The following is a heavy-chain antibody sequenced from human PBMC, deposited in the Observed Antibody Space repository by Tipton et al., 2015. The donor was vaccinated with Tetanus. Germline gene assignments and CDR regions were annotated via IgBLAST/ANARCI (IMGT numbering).Heavy chain of an antibody. Sequence: SLRLSCAASGFTFSNAWMNWVRQAPGKGLERVGRIKSKTDGGTTDYAAPVKGRFTTSRDDSKNTLYLQMNSLKTEDTAVYYCTTLYGSGSYYNIPFDYWGQGTLVTVSS. D-gene: IGHD3-10*01. CDR3: TTLYGSGSYYNIPFDY. CDR2: IKSKTDGGTT. CDR1: GFTFSNAW. V-gene: IGHV3-15*07. J-gene: IGHJ4*02.